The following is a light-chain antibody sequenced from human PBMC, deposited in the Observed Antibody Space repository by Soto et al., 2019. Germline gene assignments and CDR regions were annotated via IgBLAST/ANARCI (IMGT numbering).Light chain of an antibody. CDR3: SSYTTSNTRQIV. CDR1: SSDVGGYNY. V-gene: IGLV2-14*03. CDR2: DVT. Sequence: SALTQPASVCGSPGQSITISFTGTSSDVGGYNYVSWYQHRPGKAPKLIIYDVTNRPSGVSNPFSGSKSGNTASLTISGLQPEDEADYYCSSYTTSNTRQIVFGTGTKVTVL. J-gene: IGLJ1*01.